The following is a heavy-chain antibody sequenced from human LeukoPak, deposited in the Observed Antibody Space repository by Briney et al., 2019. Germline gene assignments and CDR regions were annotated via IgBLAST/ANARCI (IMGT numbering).Heavy chain of an antibody. J-gene: IGHJ4*02. V-gene: IGHV3-7*01. CDR2: IKQDGSET. D-gene: IGHD3-22*01. Sequence: GGSLRLSCAASGFTFSNYWMSWVRQAPGKGLEWVANIKQDGSETYYVDSMKGRITIARDSAKNSLYLQMNSLRAEDTAVYYCARRSSGFYSWRFDYWGQGTPVTVSS. CDR3: ARRSSGFYSWRFDY. CDR1: GFTFSNYW.